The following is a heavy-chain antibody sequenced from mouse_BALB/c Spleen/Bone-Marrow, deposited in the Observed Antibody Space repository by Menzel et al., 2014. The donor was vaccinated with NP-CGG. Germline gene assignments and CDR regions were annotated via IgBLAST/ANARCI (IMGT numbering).Heavy chain of an antibody. Sequence: VQLQQSGAELVRSGASVKLSCTASGFNIKDYYMHWVKQRPEQGLEWIGWIDPENGDTEYAPKFQGKATMTADTSSNTAYLQLSSLTSEDTAVYYCARRGYYGNYYYAMDYWGQGTSVTFPP. D-gene: IGHD2-1*01. J-gene: IGHJ4*01. CDR3: ARRGYYGNYYYAMDY. V-gene: IGHV14-4*02. CDR1: GFNIKDYY. CDR2: IDPENGDT.